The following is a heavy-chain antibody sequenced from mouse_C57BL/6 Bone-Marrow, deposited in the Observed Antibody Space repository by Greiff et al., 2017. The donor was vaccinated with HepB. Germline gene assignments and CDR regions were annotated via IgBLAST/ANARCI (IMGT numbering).Heavy chain of an antibody. D-gene: IGHD2-5*01. V-gene: IGHV6-6*01. Sequence: EVKLMESGGGLVQPGGSMKLSCAASGFTFSDSWMDWVRQSPEKGLEWVAEIRNKANNHATYYAESVKGRFTISRDDSKSSVYLQMNSLRAEDTGIYYCTPYSNSWYFDVWGTGTTVTVSS. CDR2: IRNKANNHAT. CDR3: TPYSNSWYFDV. J-gene: IGHJ1*03. CDR1: GFTFSDSW.